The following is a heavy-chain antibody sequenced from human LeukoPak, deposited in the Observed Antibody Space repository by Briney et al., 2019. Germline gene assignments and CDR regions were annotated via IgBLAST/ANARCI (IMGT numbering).Heavy chain of an antibody. V-gene: IGHV4-59*08. Sequence: ASETLSLTCTVSGGSISSYYWSWIRQPPGKGLEWIGYIYYSGSTNYNPSLKSRVTISVDTSKNQFSLKLSSVTAADTAVYYCARADTAMVTGYYYYGMDVWGQGTTVTVSS. J-gene: IGHJ6*02. CDR3: ARADTAMVTGYYYYGMDV. CDR2: IYYSGST. D-gene: IGHD5-18*01. CDR1: GGSISSYY.